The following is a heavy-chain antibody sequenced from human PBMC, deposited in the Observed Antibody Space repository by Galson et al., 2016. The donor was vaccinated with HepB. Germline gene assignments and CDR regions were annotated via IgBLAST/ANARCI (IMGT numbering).Heavy chain of an antibody. Sequence: SETLSLTCTVSGDFISSRNYCWGWIRQPPGKGLEWIGSIWRPEDIYYNSSLESRVTISGDTSKNQFSLKLSSVTAADTGVYYCVTHGGQWLAYQFDSWGQGTLVIVSS. J-gene: IGHJ4*02. CDR1: GDFISSRNYC. D-gene: IGHD6-19*01. CDR2: IWRPEDI. V-gene: IGHV4-39*01. CDR3: VTHGGQWLAYQFDS.